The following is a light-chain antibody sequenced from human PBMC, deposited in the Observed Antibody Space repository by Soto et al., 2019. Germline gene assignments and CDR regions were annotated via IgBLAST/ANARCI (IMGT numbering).Light chain of an antibody. CDR1: QGISTW. CDR2: SAS. CDR3: QQAHSFPYT. V-gene: IGKV1D-12*01. J-gene: IGKJ2*01. Sequence: DXXMTXXXXSVSASVGDRVTITCRASQGISTWLAWFQQKPGKAPKLLIYSASTLQSGVPSRFSGSGSGTDFTLTITSLRPEDFATYYCQQAHSFPYTFGQGTKLEI.